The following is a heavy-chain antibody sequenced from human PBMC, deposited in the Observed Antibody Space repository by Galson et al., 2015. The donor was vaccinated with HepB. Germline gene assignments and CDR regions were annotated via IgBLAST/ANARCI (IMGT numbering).Heavy chain of an antibody. CDR1: GFIVSSCY. V-gene: IGHV3-66*01. Sequence: SLRLSCATSGFIVSSCYMNWVRQAPGKGLEWVSVIQAGGTTLYADSVKGRFTISRDDSKNTLHLQMISLRAEDTAVYFCAKSLGGDYGGNGGNRFFDYWGQGALVTVSS. CDR3: AKSLGGDYGGNGGNRFFDY. CDR2: IQAGGTT. D-gene: IGHD4-23*01. J-gene: IGHJ4*02.